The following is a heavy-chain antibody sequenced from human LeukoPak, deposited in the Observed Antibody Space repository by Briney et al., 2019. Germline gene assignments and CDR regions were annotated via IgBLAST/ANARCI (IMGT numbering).Heavy chain of an antibody. V-gene: IGHV3-7*04. CDR1: AFTLSTYW. D-gene: IGHD6-13*01. CDR3: ARSSLAAFDI. J-gene: IGHJ3*02. CDR2: IKHDGYEK. Sequence: GSSRLSCAASAFTLSTYWMNWVRQAPGKGLEWVANIKHDGYEKYYVDSVKGRFTISRDNAKNSLYLQMNSLRAEDTAVYYCARSSLAAFDIWGQGTMVTVSS.